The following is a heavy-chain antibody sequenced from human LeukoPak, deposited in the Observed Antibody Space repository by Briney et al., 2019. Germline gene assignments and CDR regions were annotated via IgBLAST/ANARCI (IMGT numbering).Heavy chain of an antibody. V-gene: IGHV4-4*02. CDR2: IYHSGST. CDR3: ASRGYSSGWLDY. J-gene: IGHJ4*02. D-gene: IGHD6-19*01. Sequence: SETLSLTCAVSGGSISSSNWWSWVRQPPGKGLEWIGEIYHSGSTNYNPSLKSRVTISVDKSKNQFSLKLSSATAADTAVYSCASRGYSSGWLDYWGQGTLVTVSS. CDR1: GGSISSSNW.